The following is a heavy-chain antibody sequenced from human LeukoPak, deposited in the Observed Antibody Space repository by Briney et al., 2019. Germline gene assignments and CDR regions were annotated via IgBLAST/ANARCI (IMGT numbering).Heavy chain of an antibody. CDR1: GGSISSYY. Sequence: PSETLSLTCTVSGGSISSYYWSWIRKPPGKGLEWIGYIYYSESTNYNPSLKSRVTISVDTSKNQFSLKLSSVTAADTAVYYCARGLYDYVWGSYRENYYFDYWGQGTLVTVSS. CDR2: IYYSEST. V-gene: IGHV4-59*01. J-gene: IGHJ4*02. D-gene: IGHD3-16*02. CDR3: ARGLYDYVWGSYRENYYFDY.